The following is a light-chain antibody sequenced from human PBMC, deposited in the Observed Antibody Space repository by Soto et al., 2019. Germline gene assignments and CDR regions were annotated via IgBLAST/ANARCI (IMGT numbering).Light chain of an antibody. CDR3: QQLNSYPWT. Sequence: DIQLTQSPSFLSASVGDRVTITCRASQGSRSYLAWYQQKPGKAPKLLIYAASTLQSGVPSRFSGSGYGTEFTLTSSSLQPVDFAAYYCQQLNSYPWTFGQGTKVEIK. J-gene: IGKJ1*01. V-gene: IGKV1-9*01. CDR2: AAS. CDR1: QGSRSY.